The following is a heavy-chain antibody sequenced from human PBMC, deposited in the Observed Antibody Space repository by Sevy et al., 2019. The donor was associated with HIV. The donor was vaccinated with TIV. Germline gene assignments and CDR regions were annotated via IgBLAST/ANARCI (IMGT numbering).Heavy chain of an antibody. Sequence: GGSLRLSCAASGFTFSKYSMSWVRQPPGKGLEWVSTLSFGCGEINYADSVKGRFTISRDNSKSSEYLQMNNLRPEDTAVYYCAREGCTKPHDYRGQGTLVTVSS. V-gene: IGHV3-23*01. J-gene: IGHJ4*02. CDR1: GFTFSKYS. CDR2: LSFGCGEI. CDR3: AREGCTKPHDY. D-gene: IGHD2-8*01.